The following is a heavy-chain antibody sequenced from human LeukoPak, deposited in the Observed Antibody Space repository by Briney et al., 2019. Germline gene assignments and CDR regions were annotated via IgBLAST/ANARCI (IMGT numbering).Heavy chain of an antibody. CDR3: ARGGCGGDCYPDDAFDI. J-gene: IGHJ3*02. CDR1: GFTFSSYA. CDR2: ISSSSSYI. V-gene: IGHV3-21*04. Sequence: GGSLRLSCAASGFTFSSYAMSWVRQAPGKGLEWVSSISSSSSYIYYADSVKGRFTISRDNAKNSLYLQMNSLRAEDTAVYYCARGGCGGDCYPDDAFDIWGQGTMVTVSS. D-gene: IGHD2-21*02.